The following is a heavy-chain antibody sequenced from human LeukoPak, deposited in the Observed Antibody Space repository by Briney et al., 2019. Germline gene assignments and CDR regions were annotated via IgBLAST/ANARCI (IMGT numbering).Heavy chain of an antibody. CDR1: GFTFGDYD. Sequence: PGRSLRLSCAASGFTFGDYDMPWVRQAPGKGLEWVSFISWNSVNIDYADSVKGRFTISRDNTKNSLYLQMNSLRAEDTALYYCAKDIAAAVSHGNWFDPWGQGTLVTVSS. D-gene: IGHD6-13*01. V-gene: IGHV3-9*01. CDR3: AKDIAAAVSHGNWFDP. CDR2: ISWNSVNI. J-gene: IGHJ5*02.